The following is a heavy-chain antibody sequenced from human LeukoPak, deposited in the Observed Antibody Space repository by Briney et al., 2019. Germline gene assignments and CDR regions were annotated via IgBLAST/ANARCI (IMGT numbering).Heavy chain of an antibody. CDR2: TSAYNGNT. Sequence: ASVKVSCKASGYTFTSYGISWVRQAPGQGLEWMGWTSAYNGNTNYAQKLQGRVTMTTDTSTSTAYMELRSLRSDDTAVYYCARGEKTVLRYFDYSYWGQGTLVTVSS. CDR3: ARGEKTVLRYFDYSY. J-gene: IGHJ4*02. D-gene: IGHD3-9*01. V-gene: IGHV1-18*04. CDR1: GYTFTSYG.